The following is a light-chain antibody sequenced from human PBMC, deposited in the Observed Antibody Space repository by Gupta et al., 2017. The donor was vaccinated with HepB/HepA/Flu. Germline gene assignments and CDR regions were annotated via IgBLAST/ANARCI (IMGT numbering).Light chain of an antibody. V-gene: IGKV2-24*01. CDR3: MQATQCPIT. CDR1: QSLVHNDGNTY. J-gene: IGKJ5*01. Sequence: DIVMRQNPLSSPVSLGQPASISCRSRQSLVHNDGNTYLSCLQQRPGQPPRLLIYNISNRFSGVPDRFSGSGALTAFTLKISRVVPEDVGVYYCMQATQCPITFGQGTRLEIK. CDR2: NIS.